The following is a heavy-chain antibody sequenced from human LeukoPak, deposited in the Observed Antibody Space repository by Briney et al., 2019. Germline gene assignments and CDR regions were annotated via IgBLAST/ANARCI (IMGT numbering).Heavy chain of an antibody. CDR1: GGSINTYY. CDR3: ARVSYLGDWYFDL. CDR2: IYTIGGNT. Sequence: SETLSLTCTISGGSINTYYWTWIRRPAGRGLEWIGRIYTIGGNTKYNPSLETRVAMSADTSKNQFSLKMASVTAADTAVYYCARVSYLGDWYFDLWGRGTLVTVSS. J-gene: IGHJ2*01. V-gene: IGHV4-4*07. D-gene: IGHD1-26*01.